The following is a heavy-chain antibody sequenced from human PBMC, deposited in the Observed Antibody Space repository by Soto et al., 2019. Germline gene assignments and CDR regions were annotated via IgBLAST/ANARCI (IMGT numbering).Heavy chain of an antibody. CDR1: GFIFSNAW. CDR2: VSGSGTNT. J-gene: IGHJ4*02. V-gene: IGHV3-23*01. D-gene: IGHD2-21*01. Sequence: GGSLRLSCAASGFIFSNAWINWVRQAPGKGLEWVSAVSGSGTNTYYADSVKGRFTISRDNSKNTLYLQMNSLRAEDTAVYYCAADYYFEFWGQGTLVTVSS. CDR3: AADYYFEF.